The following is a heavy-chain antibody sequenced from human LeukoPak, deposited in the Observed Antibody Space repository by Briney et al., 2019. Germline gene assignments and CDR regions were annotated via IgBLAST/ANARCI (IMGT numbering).Heavy chain of an antibody. D-gene: IGHD6-19*01. CDR3: ARGRGSRAGFNGDYFDF. CDR1: GGDFSRYA. J-gene: IGHJ4*02. V-gene: IGHV1-69*04. Sequence: SVKLSCKASGGDFSRYAISWVRQAPGQGLEWVGRIIPILGLANYAQKFQDRVTITADKSASTAHMQLSSLRSEDTAVYYCARGRGSRAGFNGDYFDFWGQGALVTVSS. CDR2: IIPILGLA.